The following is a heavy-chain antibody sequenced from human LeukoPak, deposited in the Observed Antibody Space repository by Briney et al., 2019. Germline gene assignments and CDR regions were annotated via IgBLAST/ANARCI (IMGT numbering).Heavy chain of an antibody. CDR1: GATFSSYA. CDR3: VRGPATMRVVY. V-gene: IGHV1-69*04. CDR2: IIPILGIA. J-gene: IGHJ4*02. D-gene: IGHD3-22*01. Sequence: SSVTVTCKASGATFSSYAISWVRQAPGQGLEWMGRIIPILGIANYAQKFQGRVTITADKSTSTAYMELSSLRSEDTAVYYCVRGPATMRVVYCGQGTLVTVSS.